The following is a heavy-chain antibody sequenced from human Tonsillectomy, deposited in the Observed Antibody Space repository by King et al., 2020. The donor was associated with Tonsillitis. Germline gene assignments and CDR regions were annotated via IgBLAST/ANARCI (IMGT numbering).Heavy chain of an antibody. J-gene: IGHJ4*02. D-gene: IGHD3-16*01. CDR2: IYTSGST. Sequence: VQLQESGPGLVKPSQTLSLTCTVSSGSISSGSHYWTWIRQPAGKGLEWIGRIYTSGSTNYNPSLKSRVTMSVDTSKNQFSLKLTSVTAADTAVYYCASLKLGSIYFDYWGQGTLVTVSS. V-gene: IGHV4-61*02. CDR3: ASLKLGSIYFDY. CDR1: SGSISSGSHY.